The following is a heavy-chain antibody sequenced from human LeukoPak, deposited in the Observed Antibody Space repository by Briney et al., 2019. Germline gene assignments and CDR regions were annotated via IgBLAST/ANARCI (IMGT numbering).Heavy chain of an antibody. CDR2: ISGSGDST. CDR3: AKDWSSGFYFDY. D-gene: IGHD3-3*01. J-gene: IGHJ4*02. Sequence: GGSLRLSCAASGFTFSSYAMSWVRQAPGKGLEWVSAISGSGDSTYYADSVKGRFTISRDNSKNALYLQMNSLRVEDTAVYHCAKDWSSGFYFDYWGQGTLVTVSS. V-gene: IGHV3-23*01. CDR1: GFTFSSYA.